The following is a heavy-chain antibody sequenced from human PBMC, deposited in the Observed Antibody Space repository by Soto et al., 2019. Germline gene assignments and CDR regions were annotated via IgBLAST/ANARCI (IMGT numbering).Heavy chain of an antibody. J-gene: IGHJ4*02. Sequence: GGSLRLSCAASGFTFSSYGMHWVRQAPGKGLEWVAVIWYDGSNKYYADSVKGRFTISRDNSKNTLYLQMNSLRAEDTAVYYCARDDLGSGSPGAFDYWGQGTLVTVSS. CDR2: IWYDGSNK. CDR1: GFTFSSYG. D-gene: IGHD3-16*01. CDR3: ARDDLGSGSPGAFDY. V-gene: IGHV3-33*01.